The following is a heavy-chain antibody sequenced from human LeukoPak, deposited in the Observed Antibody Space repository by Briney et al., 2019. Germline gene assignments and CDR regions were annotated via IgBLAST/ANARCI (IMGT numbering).Heavy chain of an antibody. CDR3: ARDSGYNAFDY. V-gene: IGHV3-7*05. D-gene: IGHD5-12*01. CDR2: INQDGSAK. Sequence: TGGSLRLSCADSGFLFSNSWMAWVRQAPGRGLEWLANINQDGSAKTCVDSVKGRFTISRDNAKNSLYLQKNSLRAEDTAMYYCARDSGYNAFDYWGQGTLVTVSS. CDR1: GFLFSNSW. J-gene: IGHJ4*02.